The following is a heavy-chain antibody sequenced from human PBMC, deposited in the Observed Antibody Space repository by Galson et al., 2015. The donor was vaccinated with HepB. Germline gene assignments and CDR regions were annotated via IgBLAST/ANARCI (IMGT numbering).Heavy chain of an antibody. Sequence: SLRLSCAASGFTFSDYYMSWIRQAPGKGLEWVSYISSSGSTIYYADSVKGRFTISRDNAKNSLYQQMNSLRAEDTAVDYCARFTAVAGTIIFYYYYGMDVWGQGTTVTVSS. CDR2: ISSSGSTI. J-gene: IGHJ6*02. CDR1: GFTFSDYY. CDR3: ARFTAVAGTIIFYYYYGMDV. V-gene: IGHV3-11*01. D-gene: IGHD6-19*01.